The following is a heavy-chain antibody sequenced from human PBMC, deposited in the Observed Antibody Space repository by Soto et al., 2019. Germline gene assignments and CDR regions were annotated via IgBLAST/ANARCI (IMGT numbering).Heavy chain of an antibody. CDR2: IYYSGNT. V-gene: IGHV4-59*01. D-gene: IGHD4-4*01. CDR3: AEHDYRGSGY. J-gene: IGHJ4*02. Sequence: SETLSLTCTVSGASISSYYWSWIRQPPGKGLEWIGYIYYSGNTNYNPSLKSRVTISVDTSKNQFSLKLSSVTAADTAVYYCAEHDYRGSGYGGRETLAPVSP. CDR1: GASISSYY.